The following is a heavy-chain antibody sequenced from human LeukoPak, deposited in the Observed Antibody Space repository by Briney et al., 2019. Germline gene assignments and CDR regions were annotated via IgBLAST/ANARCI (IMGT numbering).Heavy chain of an antibody. CDR1: GLSISTYGTFSAYT. CDR2: ISASGGST. Sequence: PGGSLRLSCAASGLSISTYGTFSAYTMAWVRQAPGTGLTHDSTISASGGSTYYADSVKGRFTISRDNSKNTLYLQMNSLRAEDTALYYCAKDPVERSHSSGYDYWGQGTPVTVSS. V-gene: IGHV3-23*01. CDR3: AKDPVERSHSSGYDY. J-gene: IGHJ4*02. D-gene: IGHD5-18*01.